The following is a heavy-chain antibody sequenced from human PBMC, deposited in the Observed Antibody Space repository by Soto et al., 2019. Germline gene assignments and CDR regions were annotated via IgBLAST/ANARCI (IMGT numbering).Heavy chain of an antibody. V-gene: IGHV1-3*01. Sequence: QVQLVQSGAEVKKSGASVKVSCKASGYTFTKYVMHWVRQAPGQRLEWMGWIDAGNGNTVYLQKFQGRVTITRDTSASTAYMELSSLRSEDTAVYYCARDNSCWSDYWGQGTLVTVSS. CDR2: IDAGNGNT. J-gene: IGHJ4*02. CDR3: ARDNSCWSDY. CDR1: GYTFTKYV. D-gene: IGHD6-19*01.